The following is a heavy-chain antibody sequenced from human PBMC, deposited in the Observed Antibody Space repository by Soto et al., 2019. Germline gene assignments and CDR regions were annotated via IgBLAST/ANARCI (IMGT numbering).Heavy chain of an antibody. Sequence: SETLSLTCAVYGGSFSGYYWSWIRQPPGKGLEWIGEINHSGSTNYNPSLKSRVTISVDTSKNQFSLKLSSVTAADTAVYYCARVSSDYNTYYDILTGYYGNWYFDLWGRGTLVTVSS. J-gene: IGHJ2*01. V-gene: IGHV4-34*01. D-gene: IGHD3-9*01. CDR3: ARVSSDYNTYYDILTGYYGNWYFDL. CDR2: INHSGST. CDR1: GGSFSGYY.